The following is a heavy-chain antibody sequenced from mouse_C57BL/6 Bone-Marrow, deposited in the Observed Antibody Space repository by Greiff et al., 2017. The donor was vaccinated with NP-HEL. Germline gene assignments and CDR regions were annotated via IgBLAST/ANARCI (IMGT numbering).Heavy chain of an antibody. J-gene: IGHJ2*01. D-gene: IGHD1-1*01. V-gene: IGHV1-4*01. CDR1: GYTFTSYT. CDR2: INPSSGYT. Sequence: QVQLKESGAELARPGASVKMSCKASGYTFTSYTMHWVKQRPGQGLEWIGYINPSSGYTKYNQKFKDKATLTADKSSSTAYMQLSSLTSEDSAVYYCAIYRYPYYFDYWRQGTTLTVSS. CDR3: AIYRYPYYFDY.